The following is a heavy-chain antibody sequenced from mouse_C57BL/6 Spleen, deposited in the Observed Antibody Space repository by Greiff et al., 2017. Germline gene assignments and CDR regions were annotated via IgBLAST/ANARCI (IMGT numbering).Heavy chain of an antibody. Sequence: EVKLMESGPELVKPGASVKISCKASGYSFTDYNMNWVKQSNGKSLEWIGVINPNYGTTSYNQKFKGKATLTVDQSSSTAYMQLNSLTSEDSAVYYCARHDYDGGFAMDYWGQGTSVTVSS. CDR1: GYSFTDYN. V-gene: IGHV1-39*01. CDR2: INPNYGTT. CDR3: ARHDYDGGFAMDY. D-gene: IGHD2-4*01. J-gene: IGHJ4*01.